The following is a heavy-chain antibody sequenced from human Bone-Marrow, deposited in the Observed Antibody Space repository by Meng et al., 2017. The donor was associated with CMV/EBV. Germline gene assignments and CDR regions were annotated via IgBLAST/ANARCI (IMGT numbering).Heavy chain of an antibody. J-gene: IGHJ3*02. CDR1: GFTFSSYW. CDR3: ARYYSSSWIDAFDI. D-gene: IGHD6-13*01. V-gene: IGHV3-74*01. Sequence: GGSLRLSCAASGFTFSSYWMHWVRQAPGKGLVWVSRINSDGSSTSYADSVKGRFTISRDNAKNTLYLQMNSLRAEDTAVYYCARYYSSSWIDAFDIWGQGTMVTVSS. CDR2: INSDGSST.